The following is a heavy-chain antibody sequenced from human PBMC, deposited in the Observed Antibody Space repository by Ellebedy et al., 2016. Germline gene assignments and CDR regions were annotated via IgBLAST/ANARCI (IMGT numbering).Heavy chain of an antibody. J-gene: IGHJ6*02. V-gene: IGHV3-72*01. CDR2: SRNKGNSYRT. CDR1: GLTLSDHY. CDR3: AISENSITPPAMDV. D-gene: IGHD1-14*01. Sequence: GESLKISXGGSGLTLSDHYMDWVRQVPGKGLEWVGRSRNKGNSYRTDYAAAVKGRFSISRDESKNSIYLEMRSLKTEDTAVYYCAISENSITPPAMDVWGQGTTVTV.